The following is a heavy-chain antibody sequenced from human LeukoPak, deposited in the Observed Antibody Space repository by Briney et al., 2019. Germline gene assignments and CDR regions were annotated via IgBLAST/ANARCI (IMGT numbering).Heavy chain of an antibody. V-gene: IGHV3-15*01. D-gene: IGHD3-9*01. Sequence: GGSLRLSCAASGFTFSNAWMSWVRQAPGKGLEWVGRIKSKTDGGTIDYAAPVKGRFTISRDGSKNTLYLQMNSLEIEDTAVYYCAAGTGYSDFDYWGQGTLVTVSS. J-gene: IGHJ4*02. CDR1: GFTFSNAW. CDR2: IKSKTDGGTI. CDR3: AAGTGYSDFDY.